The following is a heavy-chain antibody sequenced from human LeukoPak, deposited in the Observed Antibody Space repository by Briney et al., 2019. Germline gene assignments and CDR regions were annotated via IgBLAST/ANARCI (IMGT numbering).Heavy chain of an antibody. CDR3: ARNAFDF. CDR1: GFTFSTYA. J-gene: IGHJ3*01. CDR2: IKQDGSEK. V-gene: IGHV3-7*01. Sequence: GRSLRLSCAASGFTFSTYAMHWVRQAPGKGLEWVANIKQDGSEKYYVDSVKGRFTISRDNAKNSLYLQISSLRAEDTAVYYCARNAFDFWGQGTMVTVSS.